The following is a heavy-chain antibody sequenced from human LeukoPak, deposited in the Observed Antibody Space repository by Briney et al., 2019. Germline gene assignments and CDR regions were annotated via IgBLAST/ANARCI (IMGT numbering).Heavy chain of an antibody. Sequence: PSQTLSLTCTVSGGSISSGDYYWSWIRQPPGKGLEWIGYIYYSGITYYNPSLKSRVTISVDTSKNQFSLKLSSVTAADTAVYYCARDAPPPDIVVVPAANYYYYYMDVWGKGTTVTVSS. D-gene: IGHD2-2*01. CDR3: ARDAPPPDIVVVPAANYYYYYMDV. V-gene: IGHV4-30-4*08. J-gene: IGHJ6*03. CDR1: GGSISSGDYY. CDR2: IYYSGIT.